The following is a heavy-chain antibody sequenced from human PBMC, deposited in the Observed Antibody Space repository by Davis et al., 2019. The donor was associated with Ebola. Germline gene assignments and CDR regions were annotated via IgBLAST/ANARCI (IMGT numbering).Heavy chain of an antibody. CDR3: ARGGGYPKFYFDY. D-gene: IGHD5-18*01. CDR2: IGSSSTTI. V-gene: IGHV3-48*02. CDR1: GFTFSFYT. Sequence: GESLKISCSASGFTFSFYTMNWVRQAPGKGLEWVSYIGSSSTTIYYADSVKGRFTISRDNAKNSLYLQMNSLRDEDTAVYYCARGGGYPKFYFDYWGQGTLVTVSS. J-gene: IGHJ4*02.